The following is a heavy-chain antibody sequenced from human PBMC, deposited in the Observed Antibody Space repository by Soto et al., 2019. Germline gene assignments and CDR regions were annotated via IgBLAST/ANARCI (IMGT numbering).Heavy chain of an antibody. CDR1: GFRFDDFA. Sequence: EVELVESGGGVVRPGGSLRLSCAASGFRFDDFAMSWVRQAPGKGLEWVSGITWNSGSTGYADSVKGRFRISRDNSKNTLYLQMDSVIAEETACFCCAIDGGVAVAVDAFDLWGQGTMVTVSS. J-gene: IGHJ3*01. CDR2: ITWNSGST. V-gene: IGHV3-20*04. CDR3: AIDGGVAVAVDAFDL. D-gene: IGHD6-19*01.